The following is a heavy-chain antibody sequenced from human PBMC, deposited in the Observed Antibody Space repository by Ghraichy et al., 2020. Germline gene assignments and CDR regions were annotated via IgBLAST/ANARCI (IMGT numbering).Heavy chain of an antibody. CDR1: GYSISSGYY. V-gene: IGHV4-38-2*02. D-gene: IGHD1-26*01. CDR2: IYHSGST. Sequence: SETLSLTCTVSGYSISSGYYWGWIRQPPGKGLEWIGSIYHSGSTYYNPSLKSRVTISVDTSKNQFSLKLSSVTAADTAVYYCAREGGKWEIPAYWYFDLWGRGTLVTVSS. J-gene: IGHJ2*01. CDR3: AREGGKWEIPAYWYFDL.